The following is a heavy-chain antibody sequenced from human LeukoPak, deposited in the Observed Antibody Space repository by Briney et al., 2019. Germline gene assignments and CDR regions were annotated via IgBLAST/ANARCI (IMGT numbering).Heavy chain of an antibody. CDR3: AKSTSSWELLYYFDY. CDR1: GLTFSSYA. J-gene: IGHJ4*02. CDR2: ISGSGGST. V-gene: IGHV3-23*01. Sequence: PGGSLRLSCAASGLTFSSYAMSWVRQTPAKGLEWVSAISGSGGSTYYADSVKGRFTISRDNSKNTLYLQMNGLRAEDTAVYYCAKSTSSWELLYYFDYWGQGTLVTVSS. D-gene: IGHD1-26*01.